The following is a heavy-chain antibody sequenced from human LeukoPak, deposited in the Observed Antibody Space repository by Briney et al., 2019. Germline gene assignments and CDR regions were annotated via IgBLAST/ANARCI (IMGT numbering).Heavy chain of an antibody. CDR1: GGSISSGGYF. CDR2: IYHSGST. Sequence: SQTLSLTCAVSGGSISSGGYFWRWIRQPPGKGLEWIGYIYHSGSTYYNPSLKSRVTISVDRSKNQFSLKLSSVTAADTAVYYCARVGERFRVFDYWGQGTLVTVSS. J-gene: IGHJ4*02. V-gene: IGHV4-30-2*01. CDR3: ARVGERFRVFDY. D-gene: IGHD3-10*01.